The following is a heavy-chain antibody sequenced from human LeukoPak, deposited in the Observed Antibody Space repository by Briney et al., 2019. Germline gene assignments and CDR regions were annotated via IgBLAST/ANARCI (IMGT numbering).Heavy chain of an antibody. Sequence: VASVKVSCKASGGTFRSYGLNWVRQAPGQGLEWMGGIIPILGTAKYAQKLQGRVTITADESTSTGYMELSSLRSEDTAVYYCARGLYCSSSTSCYDYGMDVWGQGTTVTVSS. CDR3: ARGLYCSSSTSCYDYGMDV. J-gene: IGHJ6*02. CDR1: GGTFRSYG. D-gene: IGHD2-2*01. CDR2: IIPILGTA. V-gene: IGHV1-69*13.